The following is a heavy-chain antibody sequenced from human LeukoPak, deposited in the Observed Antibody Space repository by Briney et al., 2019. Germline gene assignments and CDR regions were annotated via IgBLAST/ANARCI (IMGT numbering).Heavy chain of an antibody. V-gene: IGHV3-48*03. CDR3: ARTPYYYDSSGFDY. D-gene: IGHD3-22*01. CDR2: ISNSGSSI. CDR1: GFTFSSYE. J-gene: IGHJ4*02. Sequence: PGGSLRLSCAASGFTFSSYEMNWVRQAPGKGLEWVSYISNSGSSIYYADSLKGRFTISRDNAKNSLYLQMNSLRAEDTAVYYCARTPYYYDSSGFDYWGQGTLVPVSS.